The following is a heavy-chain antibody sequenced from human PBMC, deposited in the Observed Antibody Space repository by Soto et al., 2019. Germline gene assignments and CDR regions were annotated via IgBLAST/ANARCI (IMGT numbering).Heavy chain of an antibody. CDR2: INPATGAA. CDR3: ARGGGVGVAGSAAFDM. Sequence: QLHLVQSGAVVKKPGASVTVSCSASGYPVTAYYMHWVRQAPGRGLEWMGGINPATGAAKYTQTCKGRVIMTRDTSTRTVFMELSGLTSEDTAIFYCARGGGVGVAGSAAFDMWGQGTLVTVSS. V-gene: IGHV1-2*02. D-gene: IGHD3-3*01. CDR1: GYPVTAYY. J-gene: IGHJ3*02.